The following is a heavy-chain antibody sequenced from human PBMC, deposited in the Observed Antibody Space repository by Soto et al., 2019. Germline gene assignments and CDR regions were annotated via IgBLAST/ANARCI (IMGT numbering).Heavy chain of an antibody. J-gene: IGHJ5*02. V-gene: IGHV3-48*03. CDR2: ISSGGTTK. CDR1: GFSFSDFE. Sequence: GGSLRLSCATSGFSFSDFEMHWVRQAPGKGLEWVSYISSGGTTKYYADSVKGRFTISRDNAKNSLFLQMNSLRAEDTAVYYCAKEYYDILTGLYLNWFERWGQGTLVTVSS. CDR3: AKEYYDILTGLYLNWFER. D-gene: IGHD3-9*01.